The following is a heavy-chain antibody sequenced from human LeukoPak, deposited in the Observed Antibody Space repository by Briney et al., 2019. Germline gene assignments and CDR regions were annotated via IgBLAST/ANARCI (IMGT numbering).Heavy chain of an antibody. CDR2: INHSGST. Sequence: SEXLSLTCAVYGGSFSGYYWSWIRQPPGKGLEWIGEINHSGSTNYNPSLKSRVTISVDTSKNQFSLKLSSVTAADTAVYYCARGLAAAGGYWGQGTLVTVSS. CDR3: ARGLAAAGGY. CDR1: GGSFSGYY. V-gene: IGHV4-34*01. D-gene: IGHD6-13*01. J-gene: IGHJ4*02.